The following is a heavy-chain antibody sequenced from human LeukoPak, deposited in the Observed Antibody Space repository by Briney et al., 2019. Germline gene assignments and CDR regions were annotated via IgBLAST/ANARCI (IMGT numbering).Heavy chain of an antibody. J-gene: IGHJ4*02. CDR2: ISGGGGST. D-gene: IGHD1-26*01. Sequence: GSLRLSCAASGFTFSSYWMNWVRQAPGKGLEWVSTISGGGGSTYYADSVKGRFTISRDNSKNTLYLQANSLRAEDTAVYYCAKGGKWDVTPFDYWGQGTLVTVSS. CDR1: GFTFSSYW. CDR3: AKGGKWDVTPFDY. V-gene: IGHV3-23*01.